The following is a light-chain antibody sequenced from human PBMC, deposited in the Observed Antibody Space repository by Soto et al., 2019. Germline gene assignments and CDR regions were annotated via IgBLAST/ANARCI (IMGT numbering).Light chain of an antibody. J-gene: IGKJ2*01. V-gene: IGKV1-5*03. CDR1: QNVSNW. CDR2: KSS. Sequence: DVEITQSPSTLPTSIGDRVTINCRASQNVSNWLAWYQQKPGKAPKLLIYKSSRLESGVQSRFSASGSGTDFTLTINSLQSDDFATYFCQQYSKESTFGQGTKLEIK. CDR3: QQYSKEST.